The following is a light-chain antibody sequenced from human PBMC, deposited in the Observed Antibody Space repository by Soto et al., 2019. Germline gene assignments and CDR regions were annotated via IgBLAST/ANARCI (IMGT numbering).Light chain of an antibody. J-gene: IGKJ1*01. CDR3: QQYDSFSVWT. V-gene: IGKV1-5*01. Sequence: IHMTQAPSSLSASVGDRVTITCRASQGISGWLAWYQQKAGKAPRLLIFDASSLMSGVPSRFSGSGYGTEFTLTINRLQPDDSATYYCQQYDSFSVWTFGQGTKV. CDR2: DAS. CDR1: QGISGW.